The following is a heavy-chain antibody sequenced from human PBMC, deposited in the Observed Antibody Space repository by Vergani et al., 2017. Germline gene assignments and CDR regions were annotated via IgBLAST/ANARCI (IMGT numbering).Heavy chain of an antibody. CDR1: GYTFSNYY. D-gene: IGHD3-9*01. CDR3: ARGDYGILTGYRY. J-gene: IGHJ4*02. CDR2: INPSGGHT. Sequence: QVQVVQSGAEVKKSGASVKVSCKTPGYTFSNYYMHWVRQAPGQGLEWMGIINPSGGHTNYAQKFQGRVTMTRDTSTSTVYMELGSLRSEDTAIYYCARGDYGILTGYRYWGQGTLVTVSA. V-gene: IGHV1-46*03.